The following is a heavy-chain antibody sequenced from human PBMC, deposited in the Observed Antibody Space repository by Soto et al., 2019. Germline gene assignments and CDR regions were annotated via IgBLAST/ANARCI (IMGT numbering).Heavy chain of an antibody. J-gene: IGHJ3*02. CDR1: GCPFNNYA. CDR3: ATGDGGSGSCVGFDI. Sequence: GSPIPPLPSPGCPFNNYAMSLVRPAPGKGLEWVSAISGSSYNTDNADSVRGRFTISRDKSKKTLYLHLNSLRAEDTAVYYCATGDGGSGSCVGFDIWGQGTMVTVSS. D-gene: IGHD3-3*01. V-gene: IGHV3-23*01. CDR2: ISGSSYNT.